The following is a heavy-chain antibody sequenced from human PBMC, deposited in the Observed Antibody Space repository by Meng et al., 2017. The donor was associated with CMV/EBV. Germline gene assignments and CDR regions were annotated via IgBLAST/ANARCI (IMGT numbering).Heavy chain of an antibody. Sequence: LRLSCAISEDSVSSNSAAWNWIRQSPSRGLEWLGRTYYRSKWYNDYAVSVKSRITINPDTSKNQFSLQLNSVTPEDTAVYYCARETTGSAYGDYDDAFDIWGQGTMVTVSS. V-gene: IGHV6-1*01. J-gene: IGHJ3*02. CDR1: EDSVSSNSAA. CDR3: ARETTGSAYGDYDDAFDI. CDR2: TYYRSKWYN. D-gene: IGHD4-17*01.